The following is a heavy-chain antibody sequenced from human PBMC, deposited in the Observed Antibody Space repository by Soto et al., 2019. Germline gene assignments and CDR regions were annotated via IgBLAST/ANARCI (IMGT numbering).Heavy chain of an antibody. D-gene: IGHD3-16*01. CDR1: GDSVRNQY. CDR2: IYRSGST. J-gene: IGHJ6*03. V-gene: IGHV4-4*09. Sequence: QVQMQESGPGLVKPSETLSLTCTVSGDSVRNQYWSWIRRPPGRGLEWIGYIYRSGSTKYNPSLKRRLTISVDTSKNQFSLKLSSVTAADTAVHYCARTLDYGHMDVWGKGTTVTVSS. CDR3: ARTLDYGHMDV.